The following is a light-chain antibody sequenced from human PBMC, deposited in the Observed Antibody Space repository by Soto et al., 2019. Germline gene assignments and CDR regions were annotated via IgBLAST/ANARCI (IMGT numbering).Light chain of an antibody. J-gene: IGKJ2*01. V-gene: IGKV1-39*01. CDR1: QTISSY. CDR2: AAS. CDR3: QQSYTTPYT. Sequence: DIQMTQSPSSLSASVGDRVTSTCRASQTISSYLNWYQQKLGKAPKLLIYAASSLQSGVPSRFSGSGSGTDFTLTISSLQPEDFATYYCQQSYTTPYTFGQGTKLEIK.